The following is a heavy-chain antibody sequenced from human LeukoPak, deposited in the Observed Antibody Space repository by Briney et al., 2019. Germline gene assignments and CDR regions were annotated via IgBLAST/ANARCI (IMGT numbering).Heavy chain of an antibody. CDR2: SRAKGDSYST. V-gene: IGHV3-72*01. J-gene: IGHJ6*02. CDR3: AREYFYGTDV. Sequence: TGGSLRLSCAASGFPFSTYYMDWVPQAPGKGLEWVGLSRAKGDSYSTEYAASVRGRCSISRDESQNSMFLHMNSLKTVDTAVYFCAREYFYGTDVWGQGTTVTVSS. CDR1: GFPFSTYY.